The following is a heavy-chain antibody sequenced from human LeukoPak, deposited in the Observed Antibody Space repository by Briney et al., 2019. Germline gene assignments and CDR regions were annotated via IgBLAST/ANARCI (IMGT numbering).Heavy chain of an antibody. D-gene: IGHD3-22*01. CDR3: ARLTGSGFPFDS. V-gene: IGHV1-8*01. CDR1: GYTFTSYD. CDR2: MNPNSGNT. J-gene: IGHJ4*02. Sequence: ASVKVSCKASGYTFTSYDINWVRQATGQGLEWMGWMNPNSGNTGYAQKFQGRVTMTRNTSISTAYMELSSLRSEDTAVYYCARLTGSGFPFDSWGQGTLVIVSS.